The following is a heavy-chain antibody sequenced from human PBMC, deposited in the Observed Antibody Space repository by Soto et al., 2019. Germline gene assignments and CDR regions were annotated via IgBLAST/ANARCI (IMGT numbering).Heavy chain of an antibody. D-gene: IGHD4-17*01. Sequence: QVQLRQWGAGLLKPSETLSLTCAVYGGSFSGYYWSWIRQPPGKGLEWIGEINHSGSTNYNPSLKSRVTISVDTSKNQFRLKLSSVTAADTAVYYCARALPPLRWPNWFDPWGQGTLVTVSS. CDR2: INHSGST. CDR1: GGSFSGYY. V-gene: IGHV4-34*01. CDR3: ARALPPLRWPNWFDP. J-gene: IGHJ5*02.